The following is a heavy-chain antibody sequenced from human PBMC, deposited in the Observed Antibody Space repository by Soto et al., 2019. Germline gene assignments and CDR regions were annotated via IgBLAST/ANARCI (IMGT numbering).Heavy chain of an antibody. D-gene: IGHD5-18*01. V-gene: IGHV3-30*18. CDR2: ISYDGSNK. Sequence: QVQLVESGGGVVQPGRSLRLSCAASGFTFSSYGMHWVRQAPGKGLEWVAVISYDGSNKYYADSVKGRFTISRDNSKNTLYLHMNSLRAEDTAVYYCAKDLVAMVPFYYYYMDVWGKGTTVTVSS. J-gene: IGHJ6*03. CDR3: AKDLVAMVPFYYYYMDV. CDR1: GFTFSSYG.